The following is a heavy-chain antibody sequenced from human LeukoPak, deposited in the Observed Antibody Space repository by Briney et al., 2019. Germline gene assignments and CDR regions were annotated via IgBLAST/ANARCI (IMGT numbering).Heavy chain of an antibody. V-gene: IGHV4-59*01. CDR2: IYYSGST. J-gene: IGHJ5*02. Sequence: SETLSLTCTVSGGSISSYYWSWIRQPPGKGLEWIGYIYYSGSTNYNPSLKSRVTISADTSKNQFSLKLSSVTAADTAVYYCARDLGPGNWFDPWGQGTLVTVSS. CDR1: GGSISSYY. CDR3: ARDLGPGNWFDP.